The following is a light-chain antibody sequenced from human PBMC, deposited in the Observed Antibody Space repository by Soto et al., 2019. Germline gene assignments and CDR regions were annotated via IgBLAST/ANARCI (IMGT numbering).Light chain of an antibody. V-gene: IGKV3-11*01. CDR3: QQRYNWPPIT. CDR1: QSVTSH. Sequence: EIVLTQSPATLSLSPGERATLSCRVSQSVTSHLAWYQQKPGQAPRLLIYDASNRATGIPARFSGSGSGTDFTLTISSLEPEDFAVYYCQQRYNWPPITFGQGTRLEIK. CDR2: DAS. J-gene: IGKJ5*01.